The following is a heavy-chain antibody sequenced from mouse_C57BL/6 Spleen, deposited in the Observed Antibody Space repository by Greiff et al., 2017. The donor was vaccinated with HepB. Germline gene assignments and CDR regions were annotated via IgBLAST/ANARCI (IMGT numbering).Heavy chain of an antibody. D-gene: IGHD2-5*01. J-gene: IGHJ4*01. CDR1: GYAFSSYW. CDR2: IYPGDGDT. CDR3: ARDEAYYSNSPYAMGY. V-gene: IGHV1-80*01. Sequence: QVQLQQSGAELVKPGASVKISCKASGYAFSSYWMNWVKQRPGKGLEWIGQIYPGDGDTNYNGKFKGKATLTADKSSSTAYMQLSSLTSEDSAVYFCARDEAYYSNSPYAMGYWGQGTTVTVSS.